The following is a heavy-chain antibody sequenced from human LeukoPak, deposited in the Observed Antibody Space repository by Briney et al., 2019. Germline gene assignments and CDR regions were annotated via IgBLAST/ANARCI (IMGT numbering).Heavy chain of an antibody. J-gene: IGHJ4*02. Sequence: GGSLRLSCAASGFTFSSYSMTWVRQAPGKGLEWVGRIKSKTDGGTTDYAAPVKGRFTISRDDSKNTLYLQMNTLKTEDTAVYYCTTDDIPRFDYWGQGTLVTVSS. CDR2: IKSKTDGGTT. D-gene: IGHD2-2*02. CDR1: GFTFSSYS. CDR3: TTDDIPRFDY. V-gene: IGHV3-15*01.